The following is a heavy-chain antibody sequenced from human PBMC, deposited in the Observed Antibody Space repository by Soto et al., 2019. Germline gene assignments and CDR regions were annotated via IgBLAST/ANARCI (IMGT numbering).Heavy chain of an antibody. CDR2: IYYSGST. J-gene: IGHJ4*02. V-gene: IGHV4-59*01. CDR3: ARASEDQLLRQEGSLDY. CDR1: GGSISSYY. D-gene: IGHD2-2*01. Sequence: SETLSLTCTVSGGSISSYYWSWIRQPPGKGLEWIGYIYYSGSTNYNPSLKSRVTISVDTSKNQFSLKLSSVTAADTAVYYCARASEDQLLRQEGSLDYWGQGTLVTVSS.